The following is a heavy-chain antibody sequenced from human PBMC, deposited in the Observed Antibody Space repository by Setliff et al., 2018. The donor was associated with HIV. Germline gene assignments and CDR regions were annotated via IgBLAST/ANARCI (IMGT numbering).Heavy chain of an antibody. V-gene: IGHV1-69-2*01. CDR3: ASHRRVGTTVLFSY. CDR1: GYTFTDYY. D-gene: IGHD1-1*01. Sequence: ASVKVSCKASGYTFTDYYIHWVQQAPGKGLEWMGHIDPEDGETIYADNFQGRVTMTADRSTNTAYMQLNSLRSEDTAVYFCASHRRVGTTVLFSYWGQGTLVTVSS. CDR2: IDPEDGET. J-gene: IGHJ4*02.